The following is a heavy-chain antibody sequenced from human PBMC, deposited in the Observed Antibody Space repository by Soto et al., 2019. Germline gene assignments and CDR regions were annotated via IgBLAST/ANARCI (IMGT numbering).Heavy chain of an antibody. CDR2: IWYDGSNK. V-gene: IGHV3-33*06. Sequence: GGSLRLSCAASGFTFSSYGMHWVRQAPGKGLEWVAVIWYDGSNKYYADSVKGRFTISRDNSKNTLYLQMNSLRAEDTAVYYCAKGCSSTSCYYHPYGMDVWGQGTTVTVSS. CDR1: GFTFSSYG. CDR3: AKGCSSTSCYYHPYGMDV. D-gene: IGHD2-2*01. J-gene: IGHJ6*02.